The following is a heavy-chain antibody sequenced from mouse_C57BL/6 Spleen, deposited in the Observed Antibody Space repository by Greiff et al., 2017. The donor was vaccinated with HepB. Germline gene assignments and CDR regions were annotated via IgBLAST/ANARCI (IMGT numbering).Heavy chain of an antibody. CDR3: AGSNYLYYFDY. CDR1: GFTFSSYA. D-gene: IGHD2-5*01. CDR2: ISDGGSYT. J-gene: IGHJ2*01. Sequence: EVQRVESGGGLVKPGGSLKLSCAASGFTFSSYAMSWVRQTPEKRLEWVATISDGGSYTYYPDNVKGRFTISRDNAKNNLYLQMSHLKSEDTAMYYCAGSNYLYYFDYWGQGTTLTVSS. V-gene: IGHV5-4*01.